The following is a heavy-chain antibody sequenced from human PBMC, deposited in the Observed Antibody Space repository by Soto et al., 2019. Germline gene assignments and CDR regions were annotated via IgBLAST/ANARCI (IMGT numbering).Heavy chain of an antibody. CDR1: GYTFTSYA. J-gene: IGHJ4*02. Sequence: ASVKVSCKASGYTFTSYAMHWVRRAPGQRLEWMGWINAGNGNTKYSQKFQGRVTITRDTSASTAYMELSSLRSEDTAVYYCARSGFFYYDSSGYRRFDYWGQGTLVTVSS. V-gene: IGHV1-3*01. CDR3: ARSGFFYYDSSGYRRFDY. CDR2: INAGNGNT. D-gene: IGHD3-22*01.